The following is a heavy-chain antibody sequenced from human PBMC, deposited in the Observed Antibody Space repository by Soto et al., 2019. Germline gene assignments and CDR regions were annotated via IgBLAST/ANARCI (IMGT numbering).Heavy chain of an antibody. Sequence: QLQLQESGPGLVKPSETLSLTCTVSGGSISSSSYYWGWIRQPPGKGLEWIGTIYYSGSTYYNPSLKSRVTISVDTSKNQFSLKLSYVTAADTAVYYCARPGKGFYYYYYMDVWGKGTTVTVSS. CDR2: IYYSGST. CDR1: GGSISSSSYY. V-gene: IGHV4-39*01. CDR3: ARPGKGFYYYYYMDV. D-gene: IGHD1-26*01. J-gene: IGHJ6*03.